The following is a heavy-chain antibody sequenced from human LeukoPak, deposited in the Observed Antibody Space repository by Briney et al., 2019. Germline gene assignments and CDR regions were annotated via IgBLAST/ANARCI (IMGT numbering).Heavy chain of an antibody. Sequence: SETLSLTCTISGGSISSSGYFWGWIRQPPGKGLEWIGTIYYSGSTYYNPSLKSRVTISVDTSKNRFSLKLTSVTAADTAVYYCAVERDGYNSFDYWGQGTLVTVSS. CDR2: IYYSGST. D-gene: IGHD5-24*01. CDR1: GGSISSSGYF. J-gene: IGHJ4*02. CDR3: AVERDGYNSFDY. V-gene: IGHV4-39*02.